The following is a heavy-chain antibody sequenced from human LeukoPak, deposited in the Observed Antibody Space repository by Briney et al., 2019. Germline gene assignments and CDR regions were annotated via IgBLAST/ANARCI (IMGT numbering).Heavy chain of an antibody. Sequence: SETLSLTCAVYGGSFSNYYWSWIRQPPGKGLEWIGEINHSGSTNYNPSLKSRVTISVDTSKNQFSLKLGSVTAADTAVYYCAREAFTMVRGVIIESYYNYYGMDVWGKGTTVTVSS. V-gene: IGHV4-34*01. CDR1: GGSFSNYY. CDR2: INHSGST. D-gene: IGHD3-10*01. J-gene: IGHJ6*04. CDR3: AREAFTMVRGVIIESYYNYYGMDV.